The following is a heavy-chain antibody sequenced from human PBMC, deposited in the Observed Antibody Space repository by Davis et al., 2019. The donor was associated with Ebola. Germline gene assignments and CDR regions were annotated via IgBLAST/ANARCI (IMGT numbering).Heavy chain of an antibody. D-gene: IGHD6-13*01. CDR2: ISSTSNYI. J-gene: IGHJ4*02. V-gene: IGHV3-21*01. CDR3: AREASSSRGYDLY. Sequence: PGGSLRLSCAASGFTFSIYSMNWVRQAPGKGLEWVSSISSTSNYISYADSVKGRFTISRDNAKDSLYLQMNSLRVDDTAVYYCAREASSSRGYDLYWGQGTLVTVSS. CDR1: GFTFSIYS.